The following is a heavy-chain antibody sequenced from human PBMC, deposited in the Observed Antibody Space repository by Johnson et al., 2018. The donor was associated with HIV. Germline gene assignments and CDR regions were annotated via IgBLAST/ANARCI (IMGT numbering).Heavy chain of an antibody. CDR3: APAGPEAFDI. V-gene: IGHV3-33*01. CDR2: IWYDGSNK. Sequence: QVQLVESGGGVVQPGRSLRLSCAASGFTSSSYGMHWVRQAPGKGLEWVAVIWYDGSNKYYADSVKGRFTISRDNSKNTLYLQMKSLGAEDTAVYYCAPAGPEAFDILGQGTMVTVSS. J-gene: IGHJ3*02. D-gene: IGHD6-13*01. CDR1: GFTSSSYG.